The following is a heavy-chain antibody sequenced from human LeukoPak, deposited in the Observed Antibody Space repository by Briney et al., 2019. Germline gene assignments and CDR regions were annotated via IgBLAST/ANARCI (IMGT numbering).Heavy chain of an antibody. V-gene: IGHV4-39*01. D-gene: IGHD2-2*01. Sequence: SETLSLTCTVSGGSISSSSYYWGWIRQPPGKGLEWIGSIYYSGSTYYNPSLKSRVTISVDTSKNQFSLKLSSVTAADTAVYYCARQDIVVVPAAIGFDHWGQGTLVTVSS. CDR3: ARQDIVVVPAAIGFDH. J-gene: IGHJ4*02. CDR1: GGSISSSSYY. CDR2: IYYSGST.